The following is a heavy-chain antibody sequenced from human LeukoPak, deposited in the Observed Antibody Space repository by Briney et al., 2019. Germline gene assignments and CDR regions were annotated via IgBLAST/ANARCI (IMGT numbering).Heavy chain of an antibody. V-gene: IGHV1-2*02. Sequence: ASVKVSCKASGYTFTGYYMHWVRQAPGQGLEWMGWINPNSGGTNYAQKFQGRVTMTRDTSISTAYMELSRLRSDDTAVYYCARMGGFLEWSPGDYWGQGTLVTVSS. D-gene: IGHD3-3*01. J-gene: IGHJ4*02. CDR2: INPNSGGT. CDR1: GYTFTGYY. CDR3: ARMGGFLEWSPGDY.